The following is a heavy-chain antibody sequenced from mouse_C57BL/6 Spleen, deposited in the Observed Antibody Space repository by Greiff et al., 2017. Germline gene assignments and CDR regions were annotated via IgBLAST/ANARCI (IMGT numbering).Heavy chain of an antibody. D-gene: IGHD1-1*01. CDR3: TRVTTSSAGFAY. CDR1: GYTFTDYE. J-gene: IGHJ3*01. Sequence: QVQLQQSGAELVRPGASVTLSCKASGYTFTDYEMHWVKQTPVHGLEWIGAIDPETGGTAYNQKFKGKAILTADKSSSTAYMELRSLTSEDSAVYYCTRVTTSSAGFAYWGQGTLVTVSA. CDR2: IDPETGGT. V-gene: IGHV1-15*01.